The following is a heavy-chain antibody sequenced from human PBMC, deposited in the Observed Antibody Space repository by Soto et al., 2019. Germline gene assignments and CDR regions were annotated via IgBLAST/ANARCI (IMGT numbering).Heavy chain of an antibody. CDR2: LDPSGSHT. J-gene: IGHJ4*02. CDR1: GYSFTSYW. D-gene: IGHD6-19*01. CDR3: ARLHLDSSAWYLHGNY. V-gene: IGHV5-10-1*01. Sequence: PGESLKISCKGSGYSFTSYWISWVRQMPGKGLEWMGKLDPSGSHTNYSPTFQGHVTFSADESTSTAYLQWSSLKASDTAIYYCARLHLDSSAWYLHGNYWGLGTLVTVSS.